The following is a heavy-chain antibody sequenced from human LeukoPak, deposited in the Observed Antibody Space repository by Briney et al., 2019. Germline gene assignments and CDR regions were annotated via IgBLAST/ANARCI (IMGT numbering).Heavy chain of an antibody. Sequence: SVKVSCKASGYTFTSYGISWVRQAPGQGLEWMGRIIPILGIANYAQKFQGRVTITADKSTSTAYMELSSLRSEDTAVYYCARDEPSPDSTDLDYWGQGTLVTVSS. J-gene: IGHJ4*02. CDR1: GYTFTSYG. V-gene: IGHV1-69*04. D-gene: IGHD2/OR15-2a*01. CDR2: IIPILGIA. CDR3: ARDEPSPDSTDLDY.